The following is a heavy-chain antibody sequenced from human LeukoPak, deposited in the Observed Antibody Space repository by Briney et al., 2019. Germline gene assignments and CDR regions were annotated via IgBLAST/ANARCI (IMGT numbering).Heavy chain of an antibody. D-gene: IGHD3-10*01. Sequence: KPSETLSLTCAVYGGSFSGYYWSWIRQPPGKGLEWIGEINHSGSTNYNPSLKSRVTISVDTSKNQFSLKLSSVTAADTAVYYCATVPGSAGYYGMDVWGQGTTVTVSS. V-gene: IGHV4-34*01. CDR3: ATVPGSAGYYGMDV. CDR2: INHSGST. J-gene: IGHJ6*02. CDR1: GGSFSGYY.